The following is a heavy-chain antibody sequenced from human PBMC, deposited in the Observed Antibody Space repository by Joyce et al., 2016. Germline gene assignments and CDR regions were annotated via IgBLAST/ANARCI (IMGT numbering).Heavy chain of an antibody. D-gene: IGHD6-13*01. CDR1: GFSFTSYS. CDR2: INSDSKYI. J-gene: IGHJ4*02. CDR3: ARGRGSAAGYFDY. V-gene: IGHV3-21*01. Sequence: EVQLVESGGGLVKPGGSLRLSCAASGFSFTSYSMNWARQAPGKGLECVSSINSDSKYIYYADSVKGRFTISRDNAKNSVYLQMNSLRAEDTAVYYCARGRGSAAGYFDYWGQGTLVTVSS.